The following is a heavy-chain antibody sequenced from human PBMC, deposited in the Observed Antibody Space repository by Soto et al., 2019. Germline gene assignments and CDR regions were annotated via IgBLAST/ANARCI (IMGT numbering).Heavy chain of an antibody. CDR1: GFTFTDYW. CDR2: IYPGDSDT. V-gene: IGHV5-51*03. D-gene: IGHD3-10*01. CDR3: ARGRGFSAFDY. Sequence: EVQLMQSGAEVEKPGESLKISCKGSGFTFTDYWIDWVRQMPGKGLEWMGIIYPGDSDTRYSPSFQGQVTISVDKSISTAYLQWSSLKASDTAMYYCARGRGFSAFDYWGQGTLVTVSS. J-gene: IGHJ4*02.